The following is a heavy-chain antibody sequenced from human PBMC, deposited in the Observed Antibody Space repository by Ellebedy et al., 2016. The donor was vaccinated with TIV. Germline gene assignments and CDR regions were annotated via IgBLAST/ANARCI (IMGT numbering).Heavy chain of an antibody. CDR2: ISAYSGNT. CDR1: GYTFSNYG. D-gene: IGHD4-17*01. CDR3: ASDSSGDYGGY. Sequence: ASVKVSCXASGYTFSNYGVTWVRQAPGQGLEWVGWISAYSGNTNYAQNLQGRVTMTTDTSTSTAYMELRSLRSDDTAVYYCASDSSGDYGGYWGQGTLVTVSS. V-gene: IGHV1-18*01. J-gene: IGHJ4*02.